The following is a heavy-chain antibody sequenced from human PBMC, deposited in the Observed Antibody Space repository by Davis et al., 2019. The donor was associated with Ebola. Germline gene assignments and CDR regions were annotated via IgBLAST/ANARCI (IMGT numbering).Heavy chain of an antibody. D-gene: IGHD6-19*01. CDR1: GYSFISYW. Sequence: GGSLRLSCKGSGYSFISYWIGWVRQMPGKGLEWMGIIYPGDSDTTYSPSFQGQITISADRSISTAYLQWSSLKASDTAIYYCALLPYRSTWNDGFDIWGQGTMVTVSS. CDR3: ALLPYRSTWNDGFDI. V-gene: IGHV5-51*01. J-gene: IGHJ3*02. CDR2: IYPGDSDT.